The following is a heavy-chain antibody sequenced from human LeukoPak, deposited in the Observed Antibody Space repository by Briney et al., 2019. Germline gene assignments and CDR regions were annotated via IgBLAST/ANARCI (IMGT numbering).Heavy chain of an antibody. D-gene: IGHD6-19*01. V-gene: IGHV3-30*18. CDR1: GFTFSSYV. Sequence: GRSLRLSCAASGFTFSSYVMHWVRQAPGKGLEWVAVISYDGSNKSYTVSVKGRFPISRDNSKNTLYLQMNSLRAEDTAVYYCAKDLGGSGCLDLWGRGTLVTVSS. CDR2: ISYDGSNK. J-gene: IGHJ2*01. CDR3: AKDLGGSGCLDL.